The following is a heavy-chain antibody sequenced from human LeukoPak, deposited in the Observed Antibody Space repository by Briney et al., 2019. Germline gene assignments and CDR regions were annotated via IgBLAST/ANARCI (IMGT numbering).Heavy chain of an antibody. CDR1: GGTFSSYA. V-gene: IGHV1-69*13. CDR3: ASPGYGGNSVFEFDY. CDR2: IIPIFGTA. J-gene: IGHJ4*02. Sequence: ASVKVSCKASGGTFSSYAISWVRQAPGQGLEWMGGIIPIFGTANYAQKFQGRVTITADESTSTAYMELSSLRSEDTAVYYCASPGYGGNSVFEFDYWGQGTLVTVSS. D-gene: IGHD4-23*01.